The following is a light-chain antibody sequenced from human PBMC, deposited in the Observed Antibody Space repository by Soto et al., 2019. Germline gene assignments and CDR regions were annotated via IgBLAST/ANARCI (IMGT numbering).Light chain of an antibody. CDR3: QQYNNWPRS. Sequence: IVLTHAPGTLSFSPGGRATLSFRASQSLTSTCLAWYQQKPGQAPRLLIYGASTRATGIPARFSGSGSGTEFTLTISSLQSEDFAIYYCQQYNNWPRSFGPGTKVDIK. V-gene: IGKV3-15*01. CDR2: GAS. CDR1: QSLTST. J-gene: IGKJ3*01.